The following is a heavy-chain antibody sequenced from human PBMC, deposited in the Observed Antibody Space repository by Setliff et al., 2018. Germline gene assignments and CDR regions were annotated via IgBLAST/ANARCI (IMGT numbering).Heavy chain of an antibody. CDR1: GGSISSSSYY. Sequence: TLSLPCTVSGGSISSSSYYWGWIRQPPGKGLEWIGSIYYSGSTYYNPSLKGRVTISVDTSKNQFSLKLSSVTAADTAVYYCARERMYYNFWSGYSDYWGQGTLVTVSS. CDR3: ARERMYYNFWSGYSDY. D-gene: IGHD3-3*01. CDR2: IYYSGST. V-gene: IGHV4-39*07. J-gene: IGHJ4*02.